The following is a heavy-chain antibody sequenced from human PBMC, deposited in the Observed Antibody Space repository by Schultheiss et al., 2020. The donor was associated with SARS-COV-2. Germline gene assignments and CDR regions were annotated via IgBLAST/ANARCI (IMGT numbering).Heavy chain of an antibody. CDR2: ISSSSSTI. Sequence: GESLKISCAASGFTFSSYSMNWVRQAPGKGLEWVSYISSSSSTIYYADSVKGRFTISRDNAKNSLYLQMNSLRAEDTAVYYCATIWGPDRCWGQGTLVTVSS. D-gene: IGHD3-16*01. V-gene: IGHV3-48*01. J-gene: IGHJ4*02. CDR3: ATIWGPDRC. CDR1: GFTFSSYS.